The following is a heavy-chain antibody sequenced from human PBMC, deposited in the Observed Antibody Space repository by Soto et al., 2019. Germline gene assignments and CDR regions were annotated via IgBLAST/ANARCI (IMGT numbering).Heavy chain of an antibody. D-gene: IGHD4-17*01. V-gene: IGHV3-23*01. CDR2: ISGSGGST. J-gene: IGHJ3*02. CDR1: GSTFRPYA. CDR3: DQEWATVTTWGAFDI. Sequence: EVQLLESGGGLVQPGGSLRLSCAASGSTFRPYAMSWVRQAPGKGLEWVSSISGSGGSTYYADSVKGRFTISRDNSENTLFLQMNSLRAEDTAVYYCDQEWATVTTWGAFDIWGQGTMVTVSS.